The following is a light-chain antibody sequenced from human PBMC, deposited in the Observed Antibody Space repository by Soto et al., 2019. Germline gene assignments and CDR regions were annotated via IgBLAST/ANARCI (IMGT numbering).Light chain of an antibody. CDR1: SGSVSTSHF. J-gene: IGLJ3*02. Sequence: QTVVTQAPSVSVSPGGTVTLTCGLSSGSVSTSHFPNWYQQTPGQPPRTLIYGTKTRSSGVPDRFSGSIIGIRAALTITGAQADDEADESCVLYVGSGIWVFGGGTKLTV. V-gene: IGLV8-61*01. CDR3: VLYVGSGIWV. CDR2: GTK.